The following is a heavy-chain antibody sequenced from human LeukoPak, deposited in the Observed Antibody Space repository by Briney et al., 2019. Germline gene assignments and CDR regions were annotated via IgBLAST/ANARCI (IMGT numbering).Heavy chain of an antibody. V-gene: IGHV3-48*04. CDR1: GFTFNTYG. J-gene: IGHJ5*02. CDR2: ISSSSDTI. CDR3: ARDYYDSSGYYNYAP. Sequence: GGSLRLSCAASGFTFNTYGMDWVRQAPGKGLEWVPYISSSSDTIYYADSVKGRFTISRDNAKNSLYLQMNSLRAEDTAVYYCARDYYDSSGYYNYAPWGQGTLVTVSS. D-gene: IGHD3-22*01.